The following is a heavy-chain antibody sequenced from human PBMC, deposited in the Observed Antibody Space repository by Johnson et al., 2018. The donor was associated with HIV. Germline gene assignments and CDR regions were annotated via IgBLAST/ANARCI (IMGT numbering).Heavy chain of an antibody. Sequence: QVQLVESGGGVVRPGGSLRLSCAASGFTFDDYGMRRVRQAPGQGLEWVAVIGLDGSNKYYADSLKGRFTISRDNSQSTLYLQMGSLRAEDIAGYYCARGRTIFGVVTDAFDIWGQGTMVTVSS. V-gene: IGHV3-33*08. J-gene: IGHJ3*02. CDR3: ARGRTIFGVVTDAFDI. D-gene: IGHD3-3*01. CDR2: IGLDGSNK. CDR1: GFTFDDYG.